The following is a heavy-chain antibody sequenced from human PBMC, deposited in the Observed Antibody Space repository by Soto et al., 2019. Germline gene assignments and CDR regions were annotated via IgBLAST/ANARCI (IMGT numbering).Heavy chain of an antibody. J-gene: IGHJ6*03. V-gene: IGHV4-4*02. CDR3: ASIIKVGTGTSKNYYYYYMDV. CDR1: SGSISSSNW. CDR2: IYHSGST. D-gene: IGHD1-7*01. Sequence: QVQLQESGPGPVKPSGTLSLTCAVSSGSISSSNWWSWVRQPPGKGLEWIGEIYHSGSTNYNPSLKSRVTISVDKSKNQFSLKLSSVTAADTAVYYCASIIKVGTGTSKNYYYYYMDVWGKGTTVTVSS.